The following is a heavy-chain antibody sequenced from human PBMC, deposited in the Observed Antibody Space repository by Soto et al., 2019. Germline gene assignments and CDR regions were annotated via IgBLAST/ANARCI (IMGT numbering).Heavy chain of an antibody. Sequence: QVQLQESGPGLVKPSQTLSLTCTVSGGSINSGGYYWSWIRQHPGKGLEWIGYIYNSGSTYYNPSPQSRVTISVDTSNNQFSLKLSSVTAADTAVYCCARGITLVRGVIHTPYFDYWGQGTLVTVSS. CDR1: GGSINSGGYY. D-gene: IGHD3-10*01. J-gene: IGHJ4*02. CDR3: ARGITLVRGVIHTPYFDY. CDR2: IYNSGST. V-gene: IGHV4-31*03.